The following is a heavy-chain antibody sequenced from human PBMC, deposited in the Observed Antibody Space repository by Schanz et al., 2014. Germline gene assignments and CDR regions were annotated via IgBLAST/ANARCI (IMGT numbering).Heavy chain of an antibody. Sequence: EVPLVESGGGLVQPGGSLRLSCAASGFTFSSDAMTWVRQAPGKGLEWVSAISGGGGSTYYTSSVKGRFTMSRDNSKSTLYLQMSSLRADDTAVYYCAKSRGYSGYDTLDSWGQGTLVTVSS. V-gene: IGHV3-23*04. D-gene: IGHD5-12*01. CDR1: GFTFSSDA. CDR2: ISGGGGST. CDR3: AKSRGYSGYDTLDS. J-gene: IGHJ4*02.